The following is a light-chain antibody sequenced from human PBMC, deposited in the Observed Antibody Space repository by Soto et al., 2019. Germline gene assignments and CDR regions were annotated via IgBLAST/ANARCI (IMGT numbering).Light chain of an antibody. CDR2: AAS. CDR3: QQTDSYPST. J-gene: IGKJ4*01. CDR1: RVINSF. V-gene: IGKV1-13*02. Sequence: AIQLTQSPSSLSASVGDRVTITCRASRVINSFLAWYQQKPGKAPKLLIYAASSLQPWVPSRFSGSGSATDFTLTINSLPPEDFATYYCQQTDSYPSTFGGGTKVEI.